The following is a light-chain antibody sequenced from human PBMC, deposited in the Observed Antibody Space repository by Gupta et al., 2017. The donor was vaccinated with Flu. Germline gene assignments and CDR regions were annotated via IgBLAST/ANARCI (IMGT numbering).Light chain of an antibody. CDR3: AAWYDSLSGRV. CDR2: RNN. CDR1: RSNIGSNY. V-gene: IGLV1-47*01. Sequence: QSVPTQPPSASGTPATSVTISCSGSRSNIGSNYVYWYQQHQGTAPKLLIYRNNQRPSGEPSRFHGSKAGTSASLAISGLRSEDEADYDCAAWYDSLSGRVFCGGTKLTVL. J-gene: IGLJ3*02.